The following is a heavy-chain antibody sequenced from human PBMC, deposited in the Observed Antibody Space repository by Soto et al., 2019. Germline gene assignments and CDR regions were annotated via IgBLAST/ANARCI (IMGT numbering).Heavy chain of an antibody. CDR2: FFYSGNN. J-gene: IGHJ4*02. Sequence: SETLSLTCTVSGGSISSSSFHWGWMRQPPGKGLEWIASFFYSGNNYYNPSLKSRVTISVDTSKNQFSLKLSSVTAADTAVYYCVRRHGLTIDAYYWGQGTLVTVSS. CDR3: VRRHGLTIDAYY. V-gene: IGHV4-39*01. D-gene: IGHD3-10*01. CDR1: GGSISSSSFH.